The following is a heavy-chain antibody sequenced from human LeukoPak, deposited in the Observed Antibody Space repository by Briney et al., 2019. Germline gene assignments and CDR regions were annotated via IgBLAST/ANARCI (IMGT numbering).Heavy chain of an antibody. D-gene: IGHD3-10*01. CDR3: ARGGRVTMVRGANWFDP. J-gene: IGHJ5*02. Sequence: SETLSLTCAVYGGSFSGYYWSWIRQPPGKGLEWIGEINHSGSTNYNPSLKSRVTISVDTSKNQFSLKLSSVTAADTAVYYCARGGRVTMVRGANWFDPWGQGTLVTVSS. CDR1: GGSFSGYY. V-gene: IGHV4-34*01. CDR2: INHSGST.